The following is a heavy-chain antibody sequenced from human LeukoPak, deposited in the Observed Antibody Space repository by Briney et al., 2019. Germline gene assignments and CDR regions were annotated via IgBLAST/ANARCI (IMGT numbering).Heavy chain of an antibody. Sequence: GGSLRLSCAASGFTFSTYGMHRVRQAPGKGLEWVAVISYDGTMKYHADSVKGRISISRDNSKNTAFLQLNSLRAEDTAVFYCARAMYAYGSGWVFDGWGQGTLVTVSS. D-gene: IGHD6-19*01. CDR2: ISYDGTMK. CDR3: ARAMYAYGSGWVFDG. CDR1: GFTFSTYG. V-gene: IGHV3-30*03. J-gene: IGHJ4*02.